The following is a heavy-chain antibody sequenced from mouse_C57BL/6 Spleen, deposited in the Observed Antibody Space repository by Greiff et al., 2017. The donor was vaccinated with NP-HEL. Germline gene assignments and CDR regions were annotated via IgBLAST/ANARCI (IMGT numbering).Heavy chain of an antibody. V-gene: IGHV1-7*01. J-gene: IGHJ1*03. D-gene: IGHD1-1*01. CDR1: GYTFTSYW. Sequence: VQLQQSGAELAKPGASVKLSCKASGYTFTSYWMHWVKQRPGQGLEWIGYINPSSGYTKYNQKFKDKATLTADKSSSTAYMQLSSLTYEESAVYYCANGSSSYWYFDVWGTGTTVTVSS. CDR3: ANGSSSYWYFDV. CDR2: INPSSGYT.